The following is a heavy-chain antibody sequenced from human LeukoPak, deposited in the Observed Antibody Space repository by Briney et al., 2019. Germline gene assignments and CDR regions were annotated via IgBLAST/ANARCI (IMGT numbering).Heavy chain of an antibody. J-gene: IGHJ4*02. CDR1: GFTFSSYA. D-gene: IGHD5-24*01. V-gene: IGHV3-23*01. Sequence: GGSLRLSCAASGFTFSSYAMSWVRQAPGKGLEWVSAISGSGGSTYYADSVKGRFTISGDISKNTLYLQMNSLRAEDTAVYYCAKDLGLGWNGYNGRGDYWGQGTLVIVSS. CDR2: ISGSGGST. CDR3: AKDLGLGWNGYNGRGDY.